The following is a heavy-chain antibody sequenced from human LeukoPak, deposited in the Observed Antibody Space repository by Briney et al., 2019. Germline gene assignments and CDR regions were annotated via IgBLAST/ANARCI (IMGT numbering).Heavy chain of an antibody. CDR2: IYWNDDK. CDR3: AHRDDFYGLGSYYFDY. D-gene: IGHD3-10*01. J-gene: IGHJ4*02. CDR1: GFSLSTSGVG. V-gene: IGHV2-5*01. Sequence: SGPTLVKPTQTLTLTCTFSGFSLSTSGVGVGCIRQPPGKALEWLALIYWNDDKRYSPSLRSRLTITKDTSKNQVVLSMTNMDPVDTGIYYCAHRDDFYGLGSYYFDYWGQGTLVTVSS.